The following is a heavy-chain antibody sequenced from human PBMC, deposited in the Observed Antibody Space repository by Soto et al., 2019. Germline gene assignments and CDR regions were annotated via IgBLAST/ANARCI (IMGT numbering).Heavy chain of an antibody. CDR3: ARDYYGSGSYSRQTWFDP. D-gene: IGHD3-10*01. CDR1: GFTFSAYA. V-gene: IGHV4-59*01. J-gene: IGHJ5*02. Sequence: GSLRLSCAASGFTFSAYAMSWVRQPPGKGLEWIGYIYYSGSTNYNPSLKSRVTISVDTSKNQFSLKLSSVTAADTAVYYCARDYYGSGSYSRQTWFDPWGQGTLVTVSS. CDR2: IYYSGST.